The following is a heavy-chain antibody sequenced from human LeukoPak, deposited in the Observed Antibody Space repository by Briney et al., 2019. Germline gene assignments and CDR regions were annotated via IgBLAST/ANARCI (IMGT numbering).Heavy chain of an antibody. Sequence: SQTLSLTCAIFGDSFSSNSAAWNWIRQSTSRGLEWLGRTYYRSKWYNDYAVSVKSRVTINPDTSKNQFSLQLNSVTPEDTAVYYCARVERGPFDYWGQGTLVTVSS. J-gene: IGHJ4*02. D-gene: IGHD1-1*01. CDR3: ARVERGPFDY. CDR1: GDSFSSNSAA. V-gene: IGHV6-1*01. CDR2: TYYRSKWYN.